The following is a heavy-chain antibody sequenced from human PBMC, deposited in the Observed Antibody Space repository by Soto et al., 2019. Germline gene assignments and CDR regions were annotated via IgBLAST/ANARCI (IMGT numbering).Heavy chain of an antibody. Sequence: SETLSLTCTVSGAPITINYWSWIRQAPGKGLERIGYIYYSGSTTYDPSLKSRVTMSADTSKDQFSLKLKSVTAADKAVYYCARDAGGPYDNWGPGILVTVSS. V-gene: IGHV4-59*01. CDR1: GAPITINY. CDR2: IYYSGST. CDR3: ARDAGGPYDN. J-gene: IGHJ4*01. D-gene: IGHD2-15*01.